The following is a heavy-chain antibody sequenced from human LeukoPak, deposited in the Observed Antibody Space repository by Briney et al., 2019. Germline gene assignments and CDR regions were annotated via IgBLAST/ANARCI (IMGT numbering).Heavy chain of an antibody. CDR2: IYYSGST. CDR3: ARVGGTNYYYYGMDV. J-gene: IGHJ6*02. CDR1: GGSISSYY. D-gene: IGHD1-7*01. Sequence: SETLSLTCTVSGGSISSYYWSWIRQPPGKGMEWIGYIYYSGSTNYNPSLKSRVTISVDTSKNQFSLKLSSVTAADTAVYYCARVGGTNYYYYGMDVWGQGTTVTVSS. V-gene: IGHV4-59*01.